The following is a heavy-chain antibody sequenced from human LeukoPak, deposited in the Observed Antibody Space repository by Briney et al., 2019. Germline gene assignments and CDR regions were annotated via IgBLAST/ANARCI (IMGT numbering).Heavy chain of an antibody. CDR1: GGSISSYY. D-gene: IGHD6-13*01. CDR3: AREGSSWYGRTDAFDI. CDR2: IYSSGST. Sequence: SETLSLTCTVSGGSISSYYWSWIRQPAGKGLEWIGRIYSSGSTNYNPSLKSRVTMSVDTSKNQFSLKLSSVTAADTAVYYCAREGSSWYGRTDAFDIWGQGTMVTVSS. V-gene: IGHV4-4*07. J-gene: IGHJ3*02.